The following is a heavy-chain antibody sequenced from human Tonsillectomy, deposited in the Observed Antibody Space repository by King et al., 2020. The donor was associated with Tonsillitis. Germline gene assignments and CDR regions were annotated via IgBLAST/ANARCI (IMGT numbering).Heavy chain of an antibody. V-gene: IGHV2-70*01. CDR3: ARCGVVARAFDY. CDR2: IDWDDDK. J-gene: IGHJ4*02. CDR1: GFSLSTSGMC. D-gene: IGHD3-22*01. Sequence: VTLKESGPALVKPTQTLTLTCTFSGFSLSTSGMCVSWIRQPPGKALEWLALIDWDDDKYYSTSLKTRLTISKDTSKNLVVLTMTNMDPVDTATYYCARCGVVARAFDYWGQGTLVTVSS.